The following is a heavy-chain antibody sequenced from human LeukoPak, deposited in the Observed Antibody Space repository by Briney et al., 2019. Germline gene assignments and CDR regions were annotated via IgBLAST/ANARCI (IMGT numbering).Heavy chain of an antibody. CDR1: GFTFSSYT. J-gene: IGHJ6*02. CDR3: ASKTYMDV. CDR2: VTSSGRDI. V-gene: IGHV3-21*01. Sequence: PGGSLRVSCAASGFTFSSYTMNWVRQAPGKGLEWVSSVTSSGRDIYYADSLKGRFTISRDNAKNSLYLQMNSLRAEDTAVYYCASKTYMDVWGHGTTVTVSS.